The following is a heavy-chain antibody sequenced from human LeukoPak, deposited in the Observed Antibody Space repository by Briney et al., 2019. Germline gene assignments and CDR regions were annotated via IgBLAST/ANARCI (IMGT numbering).Heavy chain of an antibody. CDR2: ISSSGSTI. J-gene: IGHJ5*02. Sequence: GGSLRLSCAASGFTFSNYYMSWIRHAPGKGLEWVSYISSSGSTIYYAYSVKGRFTISRDNAKNSLYLQMNSLRAEDTAVYYCARSGYVRFLEWLLNWFDPWGQRTLVSVSS. D-gene: IGHD3-3*01. CDR1: GFTFSNYY. CDR3: ARSGYVRFLEWLLNWFDP. V-gene: IGHV3-11*01.